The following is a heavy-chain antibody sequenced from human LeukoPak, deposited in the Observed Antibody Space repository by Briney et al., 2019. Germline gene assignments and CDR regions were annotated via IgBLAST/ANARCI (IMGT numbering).Heavy chain of an antibody. CDR2: IYTSGST. Sequence: SETLSLTWTVAGGSISSYCSSWTRQHAGRGLGWIGRIYTSGSTNYNPAHKSRVTMSVYTYKNQFSLKLSSESAADTAVYYCARDLTAAAGTYNGFDPWGQGTLVTVSS. CDR3: ARDLTAAAGTYNGFDP. D-gene: IGHD6-13*01. CDR1: GGSISSYC. J-gene: IGHJ5*02. V-gene: IGHV4-4*07.